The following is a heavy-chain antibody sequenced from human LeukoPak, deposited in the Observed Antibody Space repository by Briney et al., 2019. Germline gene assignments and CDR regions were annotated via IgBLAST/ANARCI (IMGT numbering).Heavy chain of an antibody. V-gene: IGHV3-33*06. CDR2: IWYDGSNK. J-gene: IGHJ4*02. CDR3: AKEPYDSSGYYFFSTDY. Sequence: PGGSLRLSCAASGFTFSGYGMHWVRQAPGKGLEWVAVIWYDGSNKYYADSVEGRFTISRDNSKNTLYLQMNSLRAEDTAVYYCAKEPYDSSGYYFFSTDYWGQGTLVTVSS. CDR1: GFTFSGYG. D-gene: IGHD3-22*01.